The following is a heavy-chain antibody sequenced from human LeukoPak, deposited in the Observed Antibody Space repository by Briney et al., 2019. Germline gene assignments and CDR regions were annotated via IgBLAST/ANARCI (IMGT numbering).Heavy chain of an antibody. CDR3: ARDGFSSSWPYYFDF. V-gene: IGHV1-18*01. J-gene: IGHJ4*02. CDR2: ISSYNGNT. Sequence: ASVKVSCKASGYTFINCGITWVRQAPGQGLEWMGWISSYNGNTNYAQKFQGRVTMTTDTSTSTAYMELKSLRSDDTAVYHCARDGFSSSWPYYFDFWGQGSLVTVSS. D-gene: IGHD6-13*01. CDR1: GYTFINCG.